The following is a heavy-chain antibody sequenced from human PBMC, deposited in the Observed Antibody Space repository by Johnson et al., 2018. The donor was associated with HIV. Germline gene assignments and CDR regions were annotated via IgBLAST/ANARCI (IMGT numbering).Heavy chain of an antibody. Sequence: VQLVESGGGLVQPGGSLRLSCAASGFTFSGYAISWVRQARGQGLDWVSTISGSGGSTYSADSITGRFTIPRYNSKNMLDLQMNSLRIEDTAIYYCVKDSKRERLQGKDSFDIWSQGTMVTVSS. CDR1: GFTFSGYA. CDR2: ISGSGGST. CDR3: VKDSKRERLQGKDSFDI. V-gene: IGHV3-23*04. D-gene: IGHD1-1*01. J-gene: IGHJ3*02.